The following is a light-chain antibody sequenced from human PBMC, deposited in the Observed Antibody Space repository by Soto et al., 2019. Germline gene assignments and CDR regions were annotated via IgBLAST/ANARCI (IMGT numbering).Light chain of an antibody. V-gene: IGKV3-20*01. CDR2: SAS. CDR1: QRGHSRY. J-gene: IGKJ1*01. CDR3: QQFDDSQWT. Sequence: EVVMTQSPATLCVSPGDRVSLSCWASQRGHSRYLSWYQQTAGQAPRLLIYSASTRATGIPDRFSGSGSGTHFTLTITRLEPEDFAVYYCQQFDDSQWTFGQGTKVDI.